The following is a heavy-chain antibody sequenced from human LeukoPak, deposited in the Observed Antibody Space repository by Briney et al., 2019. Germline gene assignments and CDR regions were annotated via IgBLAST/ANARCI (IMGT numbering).Heavy chain of an antibody. V-gene: IGHV4-61*01. CDR2: IYHSGST. CDR3: ARDEDNSGRYYYYMDV. J-gene: IGHJ6*03. CDR1: GGSVSSGTYY. D-gene: IGHD3-22*01. Sequence: PSETLFLTCTVSGGSVSSGTYYWNWIRQPPGKGLEWIGYIYHSGSTNYNPSLKSRATISVDTSKNQFSLKLSYVTAADTAVYYCARDEDNSGRYYYYMDVWGKGTTVTVSS.